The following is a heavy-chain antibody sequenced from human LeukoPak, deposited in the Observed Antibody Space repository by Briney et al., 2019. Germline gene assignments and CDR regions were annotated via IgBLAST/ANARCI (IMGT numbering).Heavy chain of an antibody. J-gene: IGHJ4*02. CDR1: GGSISSSSYY. Sequence: SETLSLTCTVSGGSISSSSYYWGWIRQPPGKGLEWIGSFYYSGNTYYNPSLKSRVTISVDTSKNEFSLKLRSVTAADTAVYYCARTAGVAVAGSRQYFDYWGQGTLVTVSS. V-gene: IGHV4-39*01. D-gene: IGHD6-19*01. CDR2: FYYSGNT. CDR3: ARTAGVAVAGSRQYFDY.